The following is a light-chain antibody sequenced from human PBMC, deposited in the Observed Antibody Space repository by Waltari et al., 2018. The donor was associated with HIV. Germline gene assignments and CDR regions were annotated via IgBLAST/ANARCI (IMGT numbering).Light chain of an antibody. Sequence: DIQMTQSPSSLSVSLGDRVTITCRATQSINTYVHWYQQKPARAPKLLIYAASSLQSGVPSRFSGSGSETDFTLTISSLLLEDFTTYYCQQSYTFPRTFGEGTKVEF. CDR1: QSINTY. CDR2: AAS. CDR3: QQSYTFPRT. J-gene: IGKJ1*01. V-gene: IGKV1-39*01.